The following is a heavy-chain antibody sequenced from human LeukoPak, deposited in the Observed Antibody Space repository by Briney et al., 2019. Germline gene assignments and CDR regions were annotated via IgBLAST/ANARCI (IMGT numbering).Heavy chain of an antibody. CDR1: GFTFSSYS. V-gene: IGHV3-21*01. D-gene: IGHD3-3*01. Sequence: GSLRLSCAASGFTFSSYSMNWVRQAPGKGLEWVSSISSSSSYIYYADLVKGRFTISRDNAKISLYLQMNSLRAEDTAVYYCARDGEGYDFWSGSLYYYYYYMDVWGKGTTVTVSS. CDR3: ARDGEGYDFWSGSLYYYYYYMDV. CDR2: ISSSSSYI. J-gene: IGHJ6*03.